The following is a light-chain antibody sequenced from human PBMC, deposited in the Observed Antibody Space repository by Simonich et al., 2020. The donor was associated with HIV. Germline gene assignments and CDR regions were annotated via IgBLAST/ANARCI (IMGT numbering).Light chain of an antibody. CDR1: TLASQY. J-gene: IGLJ2*01. CDR2: KDV. CDR3: QSADSSGTNVV. Sequence: SYGLTQPPSVSVSPGQTARITCSGDTLASQYAYWYQQKPGQAPVLVIYKDVERPPGSPERISGSSSGTTGTLTISGVQAEDEADYYCQSADSSGTNVVFGGGTKLTVL. V-gene: IGLV3-25*03.